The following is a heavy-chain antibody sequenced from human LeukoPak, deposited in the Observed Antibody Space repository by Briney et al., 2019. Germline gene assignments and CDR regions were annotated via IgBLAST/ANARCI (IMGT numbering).Heavy chain of an antibody. J-gene: IGHJ4*02. CDR1: GFTFSSYE. V-gene: IGHV3-48*03. Sequence: QTGGSLRLSCAASGFTFSSYEMNWVRQAPGKGLEWVSYISSSGSTIYYADSVKGRFTISRDNAKNSLYLQMNSLRAEDTAVYYCARGGIAAAGTTLWGQGTLVTVSS. CDR2: ISSSGSTI. CDR3: ARGGIAAAGTTL. D-gene: IGHD6-13*01.